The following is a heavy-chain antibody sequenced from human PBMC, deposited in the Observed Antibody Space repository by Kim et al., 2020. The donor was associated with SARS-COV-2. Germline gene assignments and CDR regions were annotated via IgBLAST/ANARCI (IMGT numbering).Heavy chain of an antibody. CDR1: GYTFTSYA. D-gene: IGHD2-21*02. CDR3: ARGPDALAYCGGDCHIR. Sequence: ASVKVSCKASGYTFTSYAMHWVRQAPGQRLEWMGWINAGNGNTKYSQKFQGRVTITRDTSASTAYMELSSLRSEDTAVYYCARGPDALAYCGGDCHIRWGQGTLVTVSS. J-gene: IGHJ4*02. CDR2: INAGNGNT. V-gene: IGHV1-3*01.